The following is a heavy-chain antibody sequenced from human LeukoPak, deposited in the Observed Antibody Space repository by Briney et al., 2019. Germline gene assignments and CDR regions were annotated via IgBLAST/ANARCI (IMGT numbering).Heavy chain of an antibody. D-gene: IGHD3-10*01. CDR3: AKDWFGVRRFDY. J-gene: IGHJ4*02. CDR1: GFTFSSYG. Sequence: PGGSLRLSCAASGFTFSSYGMSWVRQAPGKGLEWVSAISGSGGSTYYADSVKGRFTISRDNSKNTLYLQMNSLRAEDTAVYYCAKDWFGVRRFDYWGQGTLVTVSS. CDR2: ISGSGGST. V-gene: IGHV3-23*01.